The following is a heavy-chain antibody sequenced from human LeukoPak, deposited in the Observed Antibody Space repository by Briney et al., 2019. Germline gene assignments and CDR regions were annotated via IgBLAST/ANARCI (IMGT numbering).Heavy chain of an antibody. Sequence: KASETLSLTCTVSGGSISSSGYYWGWIRQPPGKGLEWIGSIYYSGSTYYNPSLKSRVTISVDTSKNQFSLKLSSVTAADTAVYYCASTTMARLYNWFDPWGQGTLVTVSS. D-gene: IGHD5-18*01. CDR3: ASTTMARLYNWFDP. V-gene: IGHV4-39*01. CDR2: IYYSGST. J-gene: IGHJ5*02. CDR1: GGSISSSGYY.